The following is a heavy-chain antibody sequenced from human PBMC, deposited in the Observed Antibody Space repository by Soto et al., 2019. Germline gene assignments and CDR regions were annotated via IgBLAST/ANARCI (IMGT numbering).Heavy chain of an antibody. CDR2: ISSSSTTK. CDR1: GFTFNSYS. J-gene: IGHJ3*01. V-gene: IGHV3-48*01. Sequence: PGGSLRLSCAASGFTFNSYSMNWVRQAPGKGLEWVSYISSSSTTKYYTDSVKGRFTISRDNAKNSLYLQMNSLRAEDTAVYYCARDQLYYNDISGRPLNAFDVWGQGTMVTVSS. D-gene: IGHD3-22*01. CDR3: ARDQLYYNDISGRPLNAFDV.